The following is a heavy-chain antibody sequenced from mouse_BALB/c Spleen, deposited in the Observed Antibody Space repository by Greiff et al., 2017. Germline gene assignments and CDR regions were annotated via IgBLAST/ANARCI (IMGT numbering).Heavy chain of an antibody. Sequence: VQLQQSGAELMKPGASVKISCKATGYTFSSYWIEWVKQRPGHGLEWIGEILPGSGSTNYNEKFKGKATFTADTSSNTAYMQLSSLTSEDSAVYYCARQDRYDPSWFAYWGQGTLVTVSA. CDR2: ILPGSGST. D-gene: IGHD2-14*01. V-gene: IGHV1-9*01. CDR3: ARQDRYDPSWFAY. CDR1: GYTFSSYW. J-gene: IGHJ3*01.